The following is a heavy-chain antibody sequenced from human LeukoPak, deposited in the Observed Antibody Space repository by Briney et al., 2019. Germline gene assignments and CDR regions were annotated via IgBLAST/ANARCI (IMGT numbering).Heavy chain of an antibody. CDR1: GITFSNYA. CDR2: ISGGATST. Sequence: GGSLTLSCAASGITFSNYAMTWVRQPPGKGLEWVSSISGGATSTYYADSVKGRFTISRDNAKNTLYLQINSLRAEDTAVYYCAKDPYDILTGYQVDIWGQGTMVTVSS. J-gene: IGHJ3*02. D-gene: IGHD3-9*01. V-gene: IGHV3-23*01. CDR3: AKDPYDILTGYQVDI.